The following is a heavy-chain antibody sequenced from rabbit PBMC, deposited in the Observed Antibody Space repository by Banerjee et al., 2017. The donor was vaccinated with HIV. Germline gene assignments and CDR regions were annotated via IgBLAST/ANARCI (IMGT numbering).Heavy chain of an antibody. CDR3: ARADYGDYSGFNL. J-gene: IGHJ4*01. V-gene: IGHV1S7*01. CDR2: IYAGKGST. Sequence: QLKETGGGLVQPGGSLTLSCKASGFDFSSYYMSWVRQAPGKGLEWIGIIYAGKGSTDYASWVNGRFTISSDNAQNTVDLQMNSLTAADTATYFCARADYGDYSGFNLWGPGTLVTVS. CDR1: GFDFSSYY. D-gene: IGHD2-1*01.